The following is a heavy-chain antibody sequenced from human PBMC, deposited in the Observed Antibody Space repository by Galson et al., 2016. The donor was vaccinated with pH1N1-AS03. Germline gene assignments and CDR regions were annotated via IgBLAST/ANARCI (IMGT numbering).Heavy chain of an antibody. CDR1: GFTFSRHG. V-gene: IGHV3-33*01. CDR3: VTAGNVGRAPCSAHYEF. CDR2: IWFDGSHI. Sequence: SLRLSCAASGFTFSRHGMHWVRQAPGKGLEWVAVIWFDGSHINYGGAVKGRFTISRDNSENKLYLQMKSLRVEYTALYYCVTAGNVGRAPCSAHYEFWGQGTLVTVSS. J-gene: IGHJ4*02. D-gene: IGHD1-1*01.